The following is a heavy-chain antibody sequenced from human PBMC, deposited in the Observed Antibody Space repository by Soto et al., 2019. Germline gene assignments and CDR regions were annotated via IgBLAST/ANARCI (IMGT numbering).Heavy chain of an antibody. J-gene: IGHJ6*02. CDR1: GGTFSSYA. Sequence: QVQLVQSGAEVKKPGSSVKVSCKASGGTFSSYAISWVRQAPGQGLEWMGGIIPIFGTANYAQKFQGRVTITADASTSTASMALSSLRSEDTAVYYCARSITGTVSYYYGMDVWGQGTTVTVSS. CDR2: IIPIFGTA. CDR3: ARSITGTVSYYYGMDV. V-gene: IGHV1-69*12. D-gene: IGHD1-20*01.